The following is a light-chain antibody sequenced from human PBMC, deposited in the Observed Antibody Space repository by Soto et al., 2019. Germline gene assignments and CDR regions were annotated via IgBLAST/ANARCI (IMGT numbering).Light chain of an antibody. CDR3: QQYNNWPT. J-gene: IGKJ1*01. Sequence: EIVMTQSPATLSVSPGERATLSCRASQSVSSNLAWYQQKPGQAPRLLIYGASTRATGIPARFSGSRSGTEFTLTISSLQSEDFEVYYCQQYNNWPTFGQGTKVEIK. CDR1: QSVSSN. V-gene: IGKV3-15*01. CDR2: GAS.